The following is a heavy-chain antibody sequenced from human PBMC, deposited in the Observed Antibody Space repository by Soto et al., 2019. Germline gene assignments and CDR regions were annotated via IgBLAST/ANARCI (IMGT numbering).Heavy chain of an antibody. J-gene: IGHJ5*02. D-gene: IGHD3-3*01. Sequence: GGSLRLSCAASGFTVSSNYMSWVRQAPGKGLEWVSVIYSGGSTYYADSVKGRFTTSRDNSKNTLYLQMNSLRAEDTAVYYCARFDYDFWSGPPGWFDPWGQGTLVTVSS. CDR1: GFTVSSNY. CDR2: IYSGGST. CDR3: ARFDYDFWSGPPGWFDP. V-gene: IGHV3-53*01.